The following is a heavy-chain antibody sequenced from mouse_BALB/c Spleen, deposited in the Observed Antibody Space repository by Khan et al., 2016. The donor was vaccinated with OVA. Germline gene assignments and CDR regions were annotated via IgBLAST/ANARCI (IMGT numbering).Heavy chain of an antibody. CDR3: ASAGRWFPY. V-gene: IGHV3-1*02. J-gene: IGHJ3*01. CDR2: IHYGGNT. CDR1: GYSITSGYS. Sequence: EVQLQESGPDLVKPSQSLSLTCTVTGYSITSGYSWHWIRQFPGNKLEWMGYIHYGGNTNYNQSLKSRISITRDTSRNQFFMQLNSVTTEDTATCYCASAGRWFPYWGQVTLVTVSA.